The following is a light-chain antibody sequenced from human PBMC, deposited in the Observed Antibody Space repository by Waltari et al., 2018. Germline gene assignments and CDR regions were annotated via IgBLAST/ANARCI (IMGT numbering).Light chain of an antibody. CDR1: QTMRDY. CDR3: QQSFSTPLT. J-gene: IGKJ4*01. V-gene: IGKV1-39*01. CDR2: RAS. Sequence: DIHVTQPPSSLSASVGQRVTITCRASQTMRDYGHWYQQKPGKAPKLLMYRASTLQSGVPSRFSGSGFGTEFTLTISSLQPEDFATYYCQQSFSTPLTFGGGTKVEIK.